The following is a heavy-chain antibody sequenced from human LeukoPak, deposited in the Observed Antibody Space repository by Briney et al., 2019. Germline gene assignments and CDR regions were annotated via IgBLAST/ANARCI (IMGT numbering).Heavy chain of an antibody. CDR2: IYYSGST. CDR3: ARVGDYYGSFDP. V-gene: IGHV4-30-4*01. Sequence: SQTLSLTCTVSGGSSSSGDYYWSWIRQPPGKELEWIGYIYYSGSTYYNPSLKSRVTISVDTSKNQFSLKLSSVTAADTAVYYCARVGDYYGSFDPWGQGTLVTVSS. J-gene: IGHJ5*02. D-gene: IGHD3-22*01. CDR1: GGSSSSGDYY.